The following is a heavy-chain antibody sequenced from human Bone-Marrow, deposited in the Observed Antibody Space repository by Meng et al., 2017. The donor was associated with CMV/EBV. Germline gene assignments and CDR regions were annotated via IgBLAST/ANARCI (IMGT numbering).Heavy chain of an antibody. V-gene: IGHV1-18*01. D-gene: IGHD2-2*02. Sequence: TGYGISWVRQAPGQGLEWMGWIGAYNGNTNYAKKLQDRVTMTTDTSTSTAYMELRSLRSDDTAVYYCARNWVVPADIVGDGGAFDIWGQGTMVTVSS. J-gene: IGHJ3*02. CDR1: TGYG. CDR2: IGAYNGNT. CDR3: ARNWVVPADIVGDGGAFDI.